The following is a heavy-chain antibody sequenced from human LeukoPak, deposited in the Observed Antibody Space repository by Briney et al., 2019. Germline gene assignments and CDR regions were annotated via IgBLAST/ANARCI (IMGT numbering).Heavy chain of an antibody. CDR3: ARPSTYCSGGSCYRVFDY. CDR2: IYYSGST. Sequence: SETLSLTCTVSGGSISSADYYWSWIRQPPGKGLEWIGYIYYSGSTNYNPSLKSRVTISVDTSKNQFSLKLSSVTAADTAVYYCARPSTYCSGGSCYRVFDYWGQGTLVTVSS. J-gene: IGHJ4*02. D-gene: IGHD2-15*01. V-gene: IGHV4-61*08. CDR1: GGSISSADYY.